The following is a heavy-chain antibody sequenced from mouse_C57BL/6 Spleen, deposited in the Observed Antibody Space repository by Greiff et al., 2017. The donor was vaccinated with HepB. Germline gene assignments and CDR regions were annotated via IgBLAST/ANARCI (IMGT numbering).Heavy chain of an antibody. CDR2: IRNKANGYTS. V-gene: IGHV7-3*01. J-gene: IGHJ4*01. Sequence: EVQGVESGGGLVQPGGSLSLSCAASGFTFTDYYMSWVRQPPGKALEWLGFIRNKANGYTSEYSSSVKGRFTISRDNSQSILYLQMNALRAEDSATYYCARYDDYDYAMDYWGQGTSVTVSS. CDR3: ARYDDYDYAMDY. D-gene: IGHD2-4*01. CDR1: GFTFTDYY.